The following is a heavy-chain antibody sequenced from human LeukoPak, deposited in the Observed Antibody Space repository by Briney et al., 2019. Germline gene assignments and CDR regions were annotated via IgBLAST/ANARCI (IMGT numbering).Heavy chain of an antibody. CDR2: IYHSGST. CDR1: GGSISSGGYY. J-gene: IGHJ4*02. Sequence: SETLSLTCTVSGGSISSGGYYWSWIRQPPGKGLEWIGYIYHSGSTYYNPSLKSRVTISVDRSKNQFSLKLSSVTAADTAVYYCASELGVGVDYWGQGTLVTVSS. CDR3: ASELGVGVDY. D-gene: IGHD2-8*01. V-gene: IGHV4-30-2*01.